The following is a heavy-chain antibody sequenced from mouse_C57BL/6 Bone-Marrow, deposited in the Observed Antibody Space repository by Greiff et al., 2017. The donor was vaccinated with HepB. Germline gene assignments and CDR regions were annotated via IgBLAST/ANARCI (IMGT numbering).Heavy chain of an antibody. J-gene: IGHJ3*01. D-gene: IGHD2-4*01. CDR2: ISYSGST. Sequence: EVQLVESGPGMVKPSQSLSLTCTVTGYSITSGYDWHWIRHFPGNKLEWMGYISYSGSTNYNPSLKSRISITHDTSKNHFFLKLNSVTTEDTATYYCARADDYDPAWFAYWGQGTLVTVSA. CDR3: ARADDYDPAWFAY. CDR1: GYSITSGYD. V-gene: IGHV3-1*01.